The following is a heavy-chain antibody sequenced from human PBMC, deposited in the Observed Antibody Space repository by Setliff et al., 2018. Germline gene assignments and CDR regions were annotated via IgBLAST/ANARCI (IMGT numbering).Heavy chain of an antibody. CDR3: ARAGPTVTFFRVLVISWWDP. V-gene: IGHV4-61*09. CDR1: GGSISSGSYY. CDR2: FHTGGST. D-gene: IGHD3-3*01. Sequence: SETLSLTCTVFGGSISSGSYYWTWIRQPAGKGLEWIGHFHTGGSTNYNRSLRSRVPISVDTSKNQFSLKLSSVTAADTATYYCARAGPTVTFFRVLVISWWDPWGQGSLVTVSS. J-gene: IGHJ5*02.